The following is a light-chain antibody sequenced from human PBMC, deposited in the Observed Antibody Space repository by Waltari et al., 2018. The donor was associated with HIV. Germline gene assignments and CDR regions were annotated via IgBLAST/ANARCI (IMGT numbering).Light chain of an antibody. Sequence: CTGGSSNIGAGYDVHWYRKFPGTAPKLLIYDTKKRPSGVPDRFSGSKSGTSASLAITGLQAEDEADYYCQSFDSSLSAVIFGGGTKLTVL. CDR2: DTK. V-gene: IGLV1-40*01. CDR3: QSFDSSLSAVI. J-gene: IGLJ2*01. CDR1: SSNIGAGYD.